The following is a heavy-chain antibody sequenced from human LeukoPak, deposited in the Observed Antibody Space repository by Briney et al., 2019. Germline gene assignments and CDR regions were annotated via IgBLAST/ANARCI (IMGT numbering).Heavy chain of an antibody. CDR1: GGSISSSSYY. V-gene: IGHV4-39*07. Sequence: SETLSLTCTVSGGSISSSSYYWGWIRQPPGKGLEWIGSIYYSGSTYYNPSLKSRVTISVDTSKNQFSLKLSSVTAADTAVYYCARSPGEGYYYYYYMDVWGRGTTVTVSS. D-gene: IGHD7-27*01. CDR3: ARSPGEGYYYYYYMDV. J-gene: IGHJ6*03. CDR2: IYYSGST.